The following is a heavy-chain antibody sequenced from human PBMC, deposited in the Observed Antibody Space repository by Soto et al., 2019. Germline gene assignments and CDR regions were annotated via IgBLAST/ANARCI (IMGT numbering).Heavy chain of an antibody. CDR1: GYSFTSYW. Sequence: PGESLKISCKGSGYSFTSYWIGWVRQIPGKGLEWMGIIYPGDSDTRYSPSFQGQGTISADKSISTAYLQWSSLKASDTAMYYCARRGYCSGGSCFSTYYSIALWGQGTSVTVSS. J-gene: IGHJ6*02. CDR2: IYPGDSDT. CDR3: ARRGYCSGGSCFSTYYSIAL. V-gene: IGHV5-51*01. D-gene: IGHD2-15*01.